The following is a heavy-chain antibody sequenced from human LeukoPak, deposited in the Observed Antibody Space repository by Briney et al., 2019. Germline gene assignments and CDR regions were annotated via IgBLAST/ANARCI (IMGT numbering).Heavy chain of an antibody. J-gene: IGHJ4*02. CDR1: GFTVSSNY. V-gene: IGHV3-53*01. D-gene: IGHD1-26*01. CDR2: IYSGGTT. Sequence: GGFLRLSCAASGFTVSSNYMTWVRQAPGKGLEWVSVIYSGGTTYYADSVKGRFTISRDNSKNTLYLQMNSLRAEDTAVYYCARVSGSYDFDYWGQGTLVTVSS. CDR3: ARVSGSYDFDY.